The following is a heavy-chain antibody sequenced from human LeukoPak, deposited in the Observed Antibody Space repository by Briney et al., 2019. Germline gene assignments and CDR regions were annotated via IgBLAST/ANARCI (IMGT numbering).Heavy chain of an antibody. CDR2: INHRGST. CDR3: ARGGQRLCLLN. Sequence: SETLSLTCAVYGGSFSGYYWSWIRQPTGKGLEWIGEINHRGSTNYNPSLKSRVTISVDTSKNQFSLKLSSVTAADTAVYYCARGGQRLCLLNWGQGTLVTVSS. CDR1: GGSFSGYY. J-gene: IGHJ4*02. V-gene: IGHV4-34*01. D-gene: IGHD2-21*01.